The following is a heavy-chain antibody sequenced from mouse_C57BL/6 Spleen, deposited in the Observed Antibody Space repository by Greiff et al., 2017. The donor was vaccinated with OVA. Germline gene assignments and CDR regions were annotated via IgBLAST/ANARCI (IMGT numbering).Heavy chain of an antibody. CDR3: ARSGPGNEVDY. CDR1: GYAFSSYW. J-gene: IGHJ2*01. D-gene: IGHD2-1*01. V-gene: IGHV1-80*01. Sequence: VQLQQSGAELVKPGASVKISCKASGYAFSSYWMNWVKQRPGKGLEWIGQIYPGDGDTNYNGKFKGKATLTADKSSSTAYMQLSSLTSEDSAVYFCARSGPGNEVDYWGQGTTLTVSS. CDR2: IYPGDGDT.